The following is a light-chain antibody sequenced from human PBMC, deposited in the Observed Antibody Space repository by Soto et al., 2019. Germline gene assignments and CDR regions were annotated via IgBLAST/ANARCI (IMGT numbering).Light chain of an antibody. J-gene: IGKJ2*01. CDR1: QSVSSSF. CDR3: QQYGSAPLT. Sequence: EIVLTQSPGTLSLSPGERATLSCRASQSVSSSFLAWYQQKPGQAPRLLIYGASNRATGIPDRFSGSGSGTDFTLTISRLEPEDFAVYYCQQYGSAPLTFVQGTKLGIK. V-gene: IGKV3-20*01. CDR2: GAS.